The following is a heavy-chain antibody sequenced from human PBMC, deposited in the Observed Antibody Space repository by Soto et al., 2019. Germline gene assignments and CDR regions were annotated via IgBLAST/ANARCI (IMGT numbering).Heavy chain of an antibody. J-gene: IGHJ6*02. Sequence: PLETLCLTCGVSGGSIGSSNWWSWVRQPPGKGLEWIGEIYHSGSTNYNPSLKSRVTISVDKSKNQFSLKLSSVTAADTAVYYCAGQPTAGSYYDLGSYYYYYAMDVWGQGTTVSVSS. D-gene: IGHD3-10*01. CDR1: GGSIGSSNW. CDR3: AGQPTAGSYYDLGSYYYYYAMDV. V-gene: IGHV4-4*02. CDR2: IYHSGST.